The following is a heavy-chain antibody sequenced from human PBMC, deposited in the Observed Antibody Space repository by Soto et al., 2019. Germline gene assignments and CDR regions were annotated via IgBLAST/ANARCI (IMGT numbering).Heavy chain of an antibody. CDR3: ARAPYYYDSSGFEPHAFDI. CDR2: INAGNGNT. D-gene: IGHD3-22*01. CDR1: GYTFTSYA. J-gene: IGHJ3*02. V-gene: IGHV1-3*01. Sequence: ASVKVSCKASGYTFTSYAMHWVRQAPGQRLEWMGWINAGNGNTKYSQKFQGRVTITADKSTSTAYMELSSLRSEDTAVYYCARAPYYYDSSGFEPHAFDIWGQGTMVTVSS.